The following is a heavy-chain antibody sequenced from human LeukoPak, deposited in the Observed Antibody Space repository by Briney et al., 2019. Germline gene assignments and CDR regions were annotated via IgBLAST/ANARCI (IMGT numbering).Heavy chain of an antibody. Sequence: PSETLSLTCTVSGGSISSYYWSRIRQPPGKGLEWIGYIYYSGSTNYNPSLKSRVTISVDTSKNQFSLKLSSVTAADTAVYYCARVAVAGEAGAFDYWGQGTLVTVSS. CDR3: ARVAVAGEAGAFDY. CDR1: GGSISSYY. V-gene: IGHV4-59*01. CDR2: IYYSGST. D-gene: IGHD6-19*01. J-gene: IGHJ4*02.